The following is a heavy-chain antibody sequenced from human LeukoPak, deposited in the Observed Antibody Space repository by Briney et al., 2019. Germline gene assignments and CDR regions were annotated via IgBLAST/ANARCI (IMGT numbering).Heavy chain of an antibody. V-gene: IGHV1-2*02. Sequence: ASVKVSCKASGYTFTCYYMHWVRQAPGQGLEWMGWINPNSGGTNYAQKFQGRVTMTRDTSISTAYMELSRLRSDDTAVYYCARDLRITIFGVPMVYYGMDVWGQGTTVTVSS. J-gene: IGHJ6*02. CDR3: ARDLRITIFGVPMVYYGMDV. CDR1: GYTFTCYY. D-gene: IGHD3-3*01. CDR2: INPNSGGT.